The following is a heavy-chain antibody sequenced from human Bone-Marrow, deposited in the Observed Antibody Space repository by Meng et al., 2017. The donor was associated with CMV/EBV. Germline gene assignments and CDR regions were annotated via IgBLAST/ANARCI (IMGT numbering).Heavy chain of an antibody. J-gene: IGHJ6*02. CDR3: ARYGYSSSSADYYYGMDV. V-gene: IGHV3-53*01. CDR1: GFTFSDYY. D-gene: IGHD6-6*01. Sequence: GGSLRLSCAASGFTFSDYYMSWIRQAPGKGLEWVSVIYSGGSTYYADSVKGRFTISRDNSKNTLYLQMNSLRAEDTAVYYCARYGYSSSSADYYYGMDVWGQGTTVTVSS. CDR2: IYSGGST.